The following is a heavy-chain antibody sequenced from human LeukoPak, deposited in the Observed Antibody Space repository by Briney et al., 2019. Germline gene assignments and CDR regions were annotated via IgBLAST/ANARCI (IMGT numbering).Heavy chain of an antibody. J-gene: IGHJ4*02. CDR3: AKDGQSFNSMYDYFDS. CDR2: IGGGDT. V-gene: IGHV3-23*01. Sequence: PGGSLRLSCSASGFTFRNFAISWVRQAPGKGLEWVSSIGGGDTHYADSVKGRFTISSDDSRRTVDLQMSSLRAEDTAVYYCAKDGQSFNSMYDYFDSWGQGTLVTVSS. CDR1: GFTFRNFA. D-gene: IGHD2-8*01.